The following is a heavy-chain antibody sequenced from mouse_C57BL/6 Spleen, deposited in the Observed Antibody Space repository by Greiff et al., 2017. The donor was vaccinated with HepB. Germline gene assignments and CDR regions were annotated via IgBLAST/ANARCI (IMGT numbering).Heavy chain of an antibody. CDR3: ARDRACFAY. Sequence: EVMLVESGGDSVKPGGSLKLSCAASGFTFSSYGMSWVRQTPDKRLEWVATISSGGSYTYYPDSVKGRFTISRDNAKNTLYLQMSSLKSEDTAMYYCARDRACFAYWGQGTLVTVSA. D-gene: IGHD3-1*01. J-gene: IGHJ3*01. V-gene: IGHV5-6*01. CDR2: ISSGGSYT. CDR1: GFTFSSYG.